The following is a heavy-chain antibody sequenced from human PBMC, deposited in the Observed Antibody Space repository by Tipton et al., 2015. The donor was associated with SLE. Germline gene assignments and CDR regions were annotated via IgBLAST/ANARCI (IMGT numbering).Heavy chain of an antibody. D-gene: IGHD4-17*01. CDR1: GDSISSDIYY. CDR2: VFYTGTA. Sequence: LRLSCTVSGDSISSDIYYWGWIRQSPGKGLEWIGSVFYTGTASYNPSVKSRVTISIDTSKNHFSLTLSSVTAADTAVYYCARRAYGDYGFDYWGQGTLVTVSS. CDR3: ARRAYGDYGFDY. V-gene: IGHV4-39*07. J-gene: IGHJ4*02.